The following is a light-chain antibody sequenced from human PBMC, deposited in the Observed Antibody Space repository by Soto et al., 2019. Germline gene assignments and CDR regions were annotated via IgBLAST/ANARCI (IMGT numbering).Light chain of an antibody. CDR3: QQYKTYPYT. J-gene: IGKJ2*01. CDR2: AVS. CDR1: QDVSGW. V-gene: IGKV1D-16*01. Sequence: DIQMTQSPSSLSAAVGDRVTITCRASQDVSGWLGWYQQTPEKAPKSLIYAVSTLQSGVPSRFSGSGSGTDVTLTISSLQTADFATYYCQQYKTYPYTCGQGTKVEIK.